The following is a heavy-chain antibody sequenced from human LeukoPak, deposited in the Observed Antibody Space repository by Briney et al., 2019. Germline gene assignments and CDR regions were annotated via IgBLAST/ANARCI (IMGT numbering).Heavy chain of an antibody. V-gene: IGHV1-2*02. J-gene: IGHJ5*02. CDR2: INPNSGGT. CDR1: GYTFTGYY. CDR3: ARGKGRGHGYLNWFDP. D-gene: IGHD5-24*01. Sequence: RRASVKASCKASGYTFTGYYMHWVRQAPGQGLEWMGWINPNSGGTNYAQKFQGRVTMTRDTSISTAYMELSRLRSDDTAVYYCARGKGRGHGYLNWFDPWGQGTLVTVSS.